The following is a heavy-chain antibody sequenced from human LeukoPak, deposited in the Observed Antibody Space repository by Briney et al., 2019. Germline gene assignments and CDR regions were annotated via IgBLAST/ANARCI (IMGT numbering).Heavy chain of an antibody. V-gene: IGHV7-4-1*02. CDR1: GYTFTSYA. D-gene: IGHD2-15*01. CDR2: INTNTGNP. Sequence: ASVKVSCKASGYTFTSYAMNWVRQAPGQGLEWMGWINTNTGNPTYAQGFTGRFVFSLDTSVSTAYLQISSLKAEDTAVYYCARDIVMVVAATTWSNWFDPWGQGTLVTVSS. CDR3: ARDIVMVVAATTWSNWFDP. J-gene: IGHJ5*02.